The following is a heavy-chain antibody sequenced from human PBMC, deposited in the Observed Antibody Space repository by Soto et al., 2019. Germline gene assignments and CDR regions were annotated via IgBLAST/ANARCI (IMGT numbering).Heavy chain of an antibody. D-gene: IGHD3-10*01. CDR1: GFTFSSYP. CDR3: ASIYESGSFRPRGGYYGLDL. V-gene: IGHV3-30-3*01. CDR2: ISYDGSRK. Sequence: GGSLRLSCVASGFTFSSYPMHWVRQTPGKGLEWLSIISYDGSRKTYADSVRGRLSISRDNFENTLYLEMSSLTLDDAGVYYCASIYESGSFRPRGGYYGLDLWGPGTTVTVSS. J-gene: IGHJ6*02.